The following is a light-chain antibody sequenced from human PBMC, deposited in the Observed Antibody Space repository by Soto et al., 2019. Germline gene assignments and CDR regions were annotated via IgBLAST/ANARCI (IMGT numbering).Light chain of an antibody. Sequence: QSALTQPPSVSGAPGQRVSISCTGNSSNIGAGYDVHWYQHLRGTAPKLLIYGNANRPSGVPDRFSGSKSGTSASLAITGLQAEDEADYYCQSYDSSLSVVFGGGTKVTV. CDR3: QSYDSSLSVV. CDR2: GNA. CDR1: SSNIGAGYD. V-gene: IGLV1-40*01. J-gene: IGLJ3*02.